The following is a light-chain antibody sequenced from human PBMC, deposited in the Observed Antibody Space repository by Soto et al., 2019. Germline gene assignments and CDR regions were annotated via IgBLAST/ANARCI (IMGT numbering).Light chain of an antibody. J-gene: IGKJ1*01. CDR1: QSVSSIY. Sequence: DILLTRSPGTLSVSPGESATLSCRASQSVSSIYFAWYQQKRGQAPRLLIYGVSSRATGIPDRFSGSGSGTDFTLTISRLEPEDSAVYYCEQYGSSPRTFGQGTKV. CDR2: GVS. V-gene: IGKV3-20*01. CDR3: EQYGSSPRT.